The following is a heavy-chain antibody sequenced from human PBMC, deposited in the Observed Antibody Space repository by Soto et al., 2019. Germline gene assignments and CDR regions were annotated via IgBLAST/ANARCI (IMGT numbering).Heavy chain of an antibody. CDR3: VRGIDSSFDY. Sequence: SHTLSLPCAISGYSVSSNRAAWKLVRQSPSRGLEWLGRTYYRSKWSNDYALSVNSRITINPDTSKNQFSLQLNSVTPEDTAVYYCVRGIDSSFDYWGQGTLVTVSS. D-gene: IGHD6-13*01. V-gene: IGHV6-1*01. J-gene: IGHJ4*02. CDR2: TYYRSKWSN. CDR1: GYSVSSNRAA.